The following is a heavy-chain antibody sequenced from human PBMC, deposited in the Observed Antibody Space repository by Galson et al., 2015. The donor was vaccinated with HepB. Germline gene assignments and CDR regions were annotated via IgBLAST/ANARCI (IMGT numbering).Heavy chain of an antibody. CDR1: GFTFSSYG. J-gene: IGHJ4*02. V-gene: IGHV3-NL1*01. CDR3: ARSAAGLRFFIY. CDR2: IYSGGSA. D-gene: IGHD3-3*01. Sequence: SLRLSCAASGFTFSSYGMHWVRQAPGKGLEWVSVIYSGGSAYYADSVKGRFTISRDNSKNTLYLQMNSLRAEDTAVYYCARSAAGLRFFIYWGQGTLVTVSS.